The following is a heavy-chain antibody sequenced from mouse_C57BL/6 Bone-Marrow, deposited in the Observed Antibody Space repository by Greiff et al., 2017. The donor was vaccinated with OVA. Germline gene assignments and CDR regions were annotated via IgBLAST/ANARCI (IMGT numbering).Heavy chain of an antibody. CDR1: GYTFTSYW. J-gene: IGHJ2*01. CDR3: AITDSNDFDY. V-gene: IGHV1-59*01. Sequence: QVHVKQPGAELVRPGTSVKLSCKASGYTFTSYWMHWVKQRPGQGLEWIGVIDPSDSYTNYNQKFKGKATLTVDTSSSTAYMQLSSLTSEDSAVYYGAITDSNDFDYWGQGTTLTVSS. CDR2: IDPSDSYT. D-gene: IGHD2-5*01.